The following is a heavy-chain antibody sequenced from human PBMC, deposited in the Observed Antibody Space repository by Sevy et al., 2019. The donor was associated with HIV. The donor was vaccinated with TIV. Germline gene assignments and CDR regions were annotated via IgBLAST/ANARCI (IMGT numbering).Heavy chain of an antibody. D-gene: IGHD3-22*01. Sequence: GGSLRLSCAVSGITVSSNYMGWVRQAPGKGLQWVSGIFASSNTHFADSVKGRFSISRDNSKNTLSLQMNSLSAEDTLGYYCARAVEDYSDSSGWDWYFDLWGRGTLVTVSS. CDR3: ARAVEDYSDSSGWDWYFDL. V-gene: IGHV3-66*01. J-gene: IGHJ2*01. CDR2: IFASSNT. CDR1: GITVSSNY.